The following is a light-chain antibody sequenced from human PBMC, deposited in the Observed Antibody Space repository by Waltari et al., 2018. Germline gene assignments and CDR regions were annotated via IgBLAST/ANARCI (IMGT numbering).Light chain of an antibody. J-gene: IGKJ1*01. CDR1: QSVSRAV. V-gene: IGKV3-20*01. CDR2: GAS. CDR3: QHYVRLPAT. Sequence: EIVLRQSPGTLSLSPGERVTLSCRASQSVSRAVAWYQQKPGQAPRLLMYGASSRATGISDRFSGSGSGTDFSLTISRLDPEDFAVYYCQHYVRLPATFGQGTKVEIK.